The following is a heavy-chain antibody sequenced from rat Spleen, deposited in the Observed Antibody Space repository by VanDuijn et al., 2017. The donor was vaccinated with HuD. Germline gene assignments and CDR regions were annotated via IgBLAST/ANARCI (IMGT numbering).Heavy chain of an antibody. CDR1: AFSLTDYN. Sequence: QVQLKESGPGLVQPSQTLSLTCTVSAFSLTDYNVHWVRQPPGKGLEWMGVIWGNGNTNYNSALKSRLSISRDTSKSQVFLKMSSLQTEDTATYYCAREDYYAPFAYWGQGTLVTVSS. V-gene: IGHV2S54*01. CDR2: IWGNGNT. CDR3: AREDYYAPFAY. J-gene: IGHJ3*01. D-gene: IGHD1-12*01.